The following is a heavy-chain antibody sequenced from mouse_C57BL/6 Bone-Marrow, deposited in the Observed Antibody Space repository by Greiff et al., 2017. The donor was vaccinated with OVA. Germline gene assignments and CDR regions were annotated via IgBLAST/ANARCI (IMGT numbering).Heavy chain of an antibody. CDR1: GYAFSRYW. J-gene: IGHJ2*01. V-gene: IGHV1-80*01. Sequence: VQLQQSGAVLLKPGASVLISCKASGYAFSRYWMNWVKQGPGKGLEWIGPIYPGDGDTNYQGKFKGQATLTADKSSSTASMQLSSLTSEDSAVYSYARGYYWGQGTTLTVSS. CDR2: IYPGDGDT. CDR3: ARGYY.